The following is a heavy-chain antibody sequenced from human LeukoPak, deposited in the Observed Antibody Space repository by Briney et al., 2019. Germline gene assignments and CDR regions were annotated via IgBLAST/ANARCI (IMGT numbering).Heavy chain of an antibody. J-gene: IGHJ4*02. CDR1: GFTFSSYE. CDR2: ISSSGSTI. D-gene: IGHD4-17*01. CDR3: ARIYGDYVIDY. V-gene: IGHV3-48*03. Sequence: GGSLRLSCAASGFTFSSYEMNWVRQAPGKGREWVSYISSSGSTIYYADSVKGRFTISRDNAKNSLYLQMNSLRAEDTAVYYCARIYGDYVIDYWGQGTLVTVSS.